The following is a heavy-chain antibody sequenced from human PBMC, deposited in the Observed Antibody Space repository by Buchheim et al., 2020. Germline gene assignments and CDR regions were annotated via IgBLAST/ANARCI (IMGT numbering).Heavy chain of an antibody. CDR3: ARDRGSGWSYYYYGLDV. Sequence: QVQLVESGGGVVQPGRSLRLSCAASGFTFSHYAVHWVRQVPGKGLEWVAVISYDGSTIYYADSVKGRFTFSRDNSKNTLSLQMNSLRAEDTAVYYCARDRGSGWSYYYYGLDVWGQGTT. CDR2: ISYDGSTI. D-gene: IGHD6-19*01. V-gene: IGHV3-30*04. CDR1: GFTFSHYA. J-gene: IGHJ6*02.